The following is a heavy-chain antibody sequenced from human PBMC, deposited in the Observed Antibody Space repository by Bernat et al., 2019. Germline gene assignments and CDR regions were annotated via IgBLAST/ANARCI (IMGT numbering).Heavy chain of an antibody. D-gene: IGHD2-2*02. CDR3: ARSGQDCSSTSCYIDY. CDR2: ISSNGGST. J-gene: IGHJ4*02. CDR1: GFTFSSYA. V-gene: IGHV3-64*01. Sequence: EVQLVESGGGLVQPGGSLRLSCAASGFTFSSYAMHWVRQAPGKGLEYVSAISSNGGSTYYANSVKGRFTISSDNSKNTLYLQMGSLRAEDMAVYYWARSGQDCSSTSCYIDYWGQGILVTVSS.